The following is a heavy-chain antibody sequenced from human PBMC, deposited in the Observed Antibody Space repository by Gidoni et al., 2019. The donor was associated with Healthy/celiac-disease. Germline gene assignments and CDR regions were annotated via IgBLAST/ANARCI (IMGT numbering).Heavy chain of an antibody. V-gene: IGHV3-9*01. D-gene: IGHD6-13*01. Sequence: EVQLVESGGGLVQPGRSLRLSCAASGFTFDDYAMHWVRQAPGKGLEWVSGISWNSGSIGYADSVKGRFTISRDNAKNSLYLQMNSLRAEDTALYYCAKGGIAAAGSGDYFDYWGQGTLVTVSS. J-gene: IGHJ4*02. CDR2: ISWNSGSI. CDR1: GFTFDDYA. CDR3: AKGGIAAAGSGDYFDY.